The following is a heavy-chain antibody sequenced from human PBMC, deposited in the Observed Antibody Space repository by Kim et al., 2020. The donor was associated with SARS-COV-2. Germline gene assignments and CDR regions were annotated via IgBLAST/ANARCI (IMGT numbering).Heavy chain of an antibody. V-gene: IGHV4-30-4*01. Sequence: SETLSLTCTVSGGFISNDDNYWSWIRQPPGKGREWIGYIYHSGSTYYNPSLQSRVTISVDTSKNQFSLKLSSVTAADMAVYHCARESSSTSQYTDLWGQG. CDR3: ARESSSTSQYTDL. J-gene: IGHJ5*02. CDR2: IYHSGST. D-gene: IGHD2-2*01. CDR1: GGFISNDDNY.